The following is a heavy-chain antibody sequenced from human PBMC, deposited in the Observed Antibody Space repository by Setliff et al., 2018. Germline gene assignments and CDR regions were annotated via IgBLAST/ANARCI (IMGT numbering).Heavy chain of an antibody. CDR3: AGGSVEYSRGWYSFDY. Sequence: SVKVSCKASGYSFAKYALHWVRQAPGQGLEWMGGTIPMFGTTSYARQFQGRVTITTDESTSTAYMELSSLRSEDTAVYYCAGGSVEYSRGWYSFDYWGQGTLVTVSS. CDR1: GYSFAKYA. V-gene: IGHV1-69*05. J-gene: IGHJ4*02. CDR2: TIPMFGTT. D-gene: IGHD6-19*01.